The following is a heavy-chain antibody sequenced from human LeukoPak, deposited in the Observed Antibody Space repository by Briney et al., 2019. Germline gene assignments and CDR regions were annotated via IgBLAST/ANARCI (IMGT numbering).Heavy chain of an antibody. Sequence: GGSLRLSCAASGFTFSSYWMSWVRQIPGKGLEWISHINGGGDSTHYADSVKGRFTISRDNSQNTLFVQMNSLRVDDSATYYCVKGPYYESPALDSWGQGTLVTVSS. CDR3: VKGPYYESPALDS. CDR2: INGGGDST. J-gene: IGHJ4*02. V-gene: IGHV3-23*01. D-gene: IGHD3-3*01. CDR1: GFTFSSYW.